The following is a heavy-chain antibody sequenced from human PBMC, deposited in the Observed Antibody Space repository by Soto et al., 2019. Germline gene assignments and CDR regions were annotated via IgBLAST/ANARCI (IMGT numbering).Heavy chain of an antibody. Sequence: QVQLVQSGAEVKKPGASVKVSCKASGYTFINYDINWVRQATGQGLEWVGWMNPDSGNTGYAQNFQGRVTMTGNTSISSVYMELSSLTSEDTAVYCCARRRGSNGWFDLWGQGPLVTVSS. J-gene: IGHJ5*02. CDR1: GYTFINYD. CDR2: MNPDSGNT. CDR3: ARRRGSNGWFDL. V-gene: IGHV1-8*01. D-gene: IGHD2-8*01.